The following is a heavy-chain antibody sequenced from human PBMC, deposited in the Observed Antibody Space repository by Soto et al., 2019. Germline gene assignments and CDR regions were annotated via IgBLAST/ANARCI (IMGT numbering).Heavy chain of an antibody. V-gene: IGHV3-23*01. CDR1: GFTPSDYA. J-gene: IGHJ6*02. Sequence: VQLLESGGGWVQPGGSLRLSCAASGFTPSDYAITWLRLAPGEGLEWVSVISGSGGDTYYADSLKGRLSISRDNSQNTVYLQGTGLRAEDTAIYYCAAWRGRSWYSGSSSFYGLDVWGQGTTVSVS. CDR3: AAWRGRSWYSGSSSFYGLDV. CDR2: ISGSGGDT. D-gene: IGHD2-15*01.